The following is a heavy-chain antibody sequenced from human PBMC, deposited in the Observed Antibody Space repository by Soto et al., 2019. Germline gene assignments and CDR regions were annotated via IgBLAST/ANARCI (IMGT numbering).Heavy chain of an antibody. D-gene: IGHD6-13*01. Sequence: QVQLVQSGAEVKKPGASVKVSCKASGYTFTSYYMHWVRQAPGQGLEWMGIINPSGGSTSYAQKFRGRVTMTRDTSTSTVYMERSSLRSEDTAVYYCAREREVSSSVNWFDPWGQGTLVTVSS. J-gene: IGHJ5*02. CDR2: INPSGGST. CDR1: GYTFTSYY. CDR3: AREREVSSSVNWFDP. V-gene: IGHV1-46*01.